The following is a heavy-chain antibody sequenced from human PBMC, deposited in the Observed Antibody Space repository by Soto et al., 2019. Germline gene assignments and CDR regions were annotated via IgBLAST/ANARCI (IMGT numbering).Heavy chain of an antibody. V-gene: IGHV4-4*02. Sequence: QMQLRESGPGLVKPSGTLSLTCTVYGDSITNNHWWRWVRKPPGKGPELIGEIYHTGIANYNPSLERRVAFSVDTAKNQLSLSLTSENAADTAVYYCVSTLGPYYYGLDVWVQGTKVTVSS. CDR1: GDSITNNHW. J-gene: IGHJ6*02. CDR3: VSTLGPYYYGLDV. D-gene: IGHD3-16*01. CDR2: IYHTGIA.